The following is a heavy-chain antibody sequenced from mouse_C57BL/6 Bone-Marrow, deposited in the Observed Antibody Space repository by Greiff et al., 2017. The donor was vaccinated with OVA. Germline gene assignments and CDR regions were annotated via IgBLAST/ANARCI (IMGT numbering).Heavy chain of an antibody. Sequence: QVQLKQSGAELVMPGASVKLSCKASGYTFTSYWMHWVKQRPGQGLEWIGEIDPSDSYTNYNQKFKGKSTLTVDKSSSTAYMQLSSLTSEDSAVYYCARSLHYYGSSYNYWGQGTTLTVSS. D-gene: IGHD1-1*01. CDR2: IDPSDSYT. J-gene: IGHJ2*01. V-gene: IGHV1-69*01. CDR3: ARSLHYYGSSYNY. CDR1: GYTFTSYW.